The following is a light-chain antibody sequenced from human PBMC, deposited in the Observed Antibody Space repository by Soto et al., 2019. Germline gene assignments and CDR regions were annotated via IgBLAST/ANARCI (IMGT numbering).Light chain of an antibody. V-gene: IGKV1-27*01. CDR2: AAS. Sequence: MQVTVSSSSKSASVGDRVTITCRASQGISNYLAWYQQKPGKVPKLLIYAASTLQSGVPSRFSGSGSGTDFTLTISSLQPADVATYYCQKYNSASGTFGQGTKV. CDR1: QGISNY. CDR3: QKYNSASGT. J-gene: IGKJ1*01.